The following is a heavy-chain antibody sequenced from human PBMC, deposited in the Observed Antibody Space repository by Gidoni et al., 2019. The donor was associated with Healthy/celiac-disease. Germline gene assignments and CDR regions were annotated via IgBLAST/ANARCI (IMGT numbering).Heavy chain of an antibody. D-gene: IGHD6-19*01. CDR3: AREVGPGQWLVD. Sequence: QVQLQESGPGLVKPSQTLSLTRTVSGGSISSGSYYWSWIRQPAGKGLEWIGRIYTSGSTNYNPSLKSRVTISVDTSKNQFSLKLSSVTAADTAVYYCAREVGPGQWLVDWGQGTLVTVSS. J-gene: IGHJ4*02. CDR2: IYTSGST. CDR1: GGSISSGSYY. V-gene: IGHV4-61*02.